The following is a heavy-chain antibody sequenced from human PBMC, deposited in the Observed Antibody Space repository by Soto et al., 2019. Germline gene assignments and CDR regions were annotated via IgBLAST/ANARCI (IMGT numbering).Heavy chain of an antibody. D-gene: IGHD3-10*01. CDR2: IYYSGST. CDR3: ARSRGRSNNWYFDL. V-gene: IGHV4-59*01. J-gene: IGHJ2*01. CDR1: GGSISSYY. Sequence: SEILSLTXTVSGGSISSYYWSWIRQPPGKGLEWIGYIYYSGSTNYNPSLKSRVTISVDTSKNQFSLKLSSVTAADTAVYYCARSRGRSNNWYFDLWGRGTLVTVSS.